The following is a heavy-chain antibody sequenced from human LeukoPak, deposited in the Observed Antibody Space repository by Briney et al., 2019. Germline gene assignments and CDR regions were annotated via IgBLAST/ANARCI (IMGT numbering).Heavy chain of an antibody. J-gene: IGHJ6*02. D-gene: IGHD6-13*01. Sequence: GGSPRLSCAASGFTFSSYGMHWVRQAPGKGLEWVAFIRYDGSNKYYADSVKGRFTISRDNSKNTLYLQMNSLRAEDTAVYYCATIGQQLGNYYYYGMDVWGQGTTVTVSS. CDR1: GFTFSSYG. CDR2: IRYDGSNK. V-gene: IGHV3-30*02. CDR3: ATIGQQLGNYYYYGMDV.